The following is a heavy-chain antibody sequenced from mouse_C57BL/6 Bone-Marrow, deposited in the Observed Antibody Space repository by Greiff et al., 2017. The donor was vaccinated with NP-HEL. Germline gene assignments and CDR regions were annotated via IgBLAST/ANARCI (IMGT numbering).Heavy chain of an antibody. CDR2: LDPSDSYT. CDR1: GYTFTSYW. J-gene: IGHJ4*01. V-gene: IGHV1-69*01. CDR3: AKGVAMDY. Sequence: VQLQQPGAELVMPGASVKLSCKASGYTFTSYWMHWVKQRPGQGLEWIGELDPSDSYTNYNQKFKGKSTLTVDKSSSTAYMQLSSLTSEDSAVYYCAKGVAMDYWGQGTSVTVSS.